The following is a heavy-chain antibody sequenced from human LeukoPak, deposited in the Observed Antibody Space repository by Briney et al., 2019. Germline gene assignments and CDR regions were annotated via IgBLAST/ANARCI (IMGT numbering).Heavy chain of an antibody. CDR3: ARDLWDYGDYYFDY. D-gene: IGHD4-17*01. CDR2: IKQDGSEK. Sequence: GGSLRLSCAASGFTFSNYSMNWVRQAPGKGLEWVANIKQDGSEKYYVDSVKGRFTISRDNAKNSLYLQMNSLRAEDTAVYYGARDLWDYGDYYFDYWGQGTLVTVSS. J-gene: IGHJ4*02. CDR1: GFTFSNYS. V-gene: IGHV3-7*01.